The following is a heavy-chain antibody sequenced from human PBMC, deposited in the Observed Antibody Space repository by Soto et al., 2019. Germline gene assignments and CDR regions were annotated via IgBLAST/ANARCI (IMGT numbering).Heavy chain of an antibody. D-gene: IGHD2-15*01. J-gene: IGHJ3*02. V-gene: IGHV4-4*02. Sequence: QVQLQESGPGLVKPSWTLSVTCAVSGVSISTDNWWSWVRQPPGKGLEWMGEIYHTGGTFYNPPLKSRDTVSLDKSNNQFSLRLTSVTAADTAVYYCAKNTCYGGTCDTAFRIWGQGTKVTVSP. CDR2: IYHTGGT. CDR1: GVSISTDNW. CDR3: AKNTCYGGTCDTAFRI.